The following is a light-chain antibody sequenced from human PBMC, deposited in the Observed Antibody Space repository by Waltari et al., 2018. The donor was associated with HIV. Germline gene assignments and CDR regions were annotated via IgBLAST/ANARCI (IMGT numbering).Light chain of an antibody. J-gene: IGLJ2*01. Sequence: QSALTQPPSASGSPGQSVTMSCTGTSSDIGGYNYVSWYQQHPGKAPKLIMTEVTKRPSGVPDRVSGSKSCNTASLPVSGLQAEDEAHYYCSSYAPTNKFYVLFGGGTTLTVL. CDR1: SSDIGGYNY. CDR3: SSYAPTNKFYVL. V-gene: IGLV2-8*01. CDR2: EVT.